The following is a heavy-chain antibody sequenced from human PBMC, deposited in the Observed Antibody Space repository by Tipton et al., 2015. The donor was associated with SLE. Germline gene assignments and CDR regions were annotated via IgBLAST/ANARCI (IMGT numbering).Heavy chain of an antibody. V-gene: IGHV1-69*06. J-gene: IGHJ4*02. D-gene: IGHD6-13*01. CDR1: GGTFSSYA. CDR2: IIPIFGTA. CDR3: ARSRASSSLNYFDY. Sequence: QLVQSGAEVKKPGSSVKVSCKASGGTFSSYAISWVRQAPGQGLEWMGGIIPIFGTANYAQKFQGRGTITADKSTSTAYMELSSRRSEDTAVYYCARSRASSSLNYFDYWGQGTLVTVSS.